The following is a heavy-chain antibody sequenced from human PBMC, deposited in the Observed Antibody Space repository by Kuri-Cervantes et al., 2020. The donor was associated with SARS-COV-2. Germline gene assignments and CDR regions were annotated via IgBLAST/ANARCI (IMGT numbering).Heavy chain of an antibody. CDR2: ISFDGGNE. CDR1: GLTFSGYA. J-gene: IGHJ5*02. D-gene: IGHD1-26*01. CDR3: ATEGGTYPGWFDP. Sequence: GGSLRLSCAASGLTFSGYAVHWVRQAPGKGLEWVALISFDGGNEYYADSVKGRFNISRDTSKNTLYLQMKSLRPEDTAVYYCATEGGTYPGWFDPWGQGTLVTVSS. V-gene: IGHV3-30-3*01.